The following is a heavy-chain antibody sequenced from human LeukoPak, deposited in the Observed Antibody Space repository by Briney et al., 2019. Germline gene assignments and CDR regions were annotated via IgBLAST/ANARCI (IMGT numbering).Heavy chain of an antibody. J-gene: IGHJ3*02. D-gene: IGHD3-22*01. Sequence: SETLSLTCTVSGGSISSSSYYWGWIRQPPGKGLEWIGYIYYSGSTNYNPSLKSRVTISVDTSKNQFSLKLSSVTAADTAVYFCASQTYYYDSSGYYPRGFDIWGQGTMVTVSS. V-gene: IGHV4-61*05. CDR2: IYYSGST. CDR3: ASQTYYYDSSGYYPRGFDI. CDR1: GGSISSSSYY.